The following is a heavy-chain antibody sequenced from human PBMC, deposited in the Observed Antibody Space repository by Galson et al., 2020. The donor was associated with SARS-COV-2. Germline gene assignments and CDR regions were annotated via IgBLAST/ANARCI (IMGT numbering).Heavy chain of an antibody. CDR1: GGSISSYY. CDR2: IYYSGST. V-gene: IGHV4-59*01. CDR3: ARDYPVVGATGGFDY. Sequence: SETLSLTCTVSGGSISSYYCSWLRQPPGKGLEWIGYIYYSGSTNYNPSLKSRVTISVDTSKNQFSLKLSSVTAAYTAVYYCARDYPVVGATGGFDYWGQGTLVTVSS. D-gene: IGHD1-26*01. J-gene: IGHJ4*02.